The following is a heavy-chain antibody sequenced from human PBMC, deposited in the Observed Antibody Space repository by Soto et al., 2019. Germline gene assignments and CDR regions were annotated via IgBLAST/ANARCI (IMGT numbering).Heavy chain of an antibody. D-gene: IGHD2-21*02. Sequence: QVQLVQSGAEVKKPGSSVKVSCKASGGTFSNYAISWVRQAPGQGLEWMGGIIPIFGTANYAQKLQGIVTITADKPTSTAYMELSSLRSEDTAVYYCARGVYCGGDCYFHFDYWGQGTLVTVSS. J-gene: IGHJ4*02. CDR1: GGTFSNYA. V-gene: IGHV1-69*06. CDR2: IIPIFGTA. CDR3: ARGVYCGGDCYFHFDY.